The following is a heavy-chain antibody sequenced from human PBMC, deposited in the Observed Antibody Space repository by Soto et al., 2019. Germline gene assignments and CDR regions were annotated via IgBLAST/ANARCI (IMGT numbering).Heavy chain of an antibody. CDR2: IIPIFGTA. D-gene: IGHD3-22*01. V-gene: IGHV1-69*13. J-gene: IGHJ6*02. CDR3: ARGTAPYDSRSYYYYGMDV. CDR1: GGTFSSYA. Sequence: GASVKVFCKASGGTFSSYAISWVRQAPGQGLEWMGGIIPIFGTANYAQKFQGRVTITADESTSTAYMELSSLRSEDTAVYYCARGTAPYDSRSYYYYGMDVWGQGTTVTVSS.